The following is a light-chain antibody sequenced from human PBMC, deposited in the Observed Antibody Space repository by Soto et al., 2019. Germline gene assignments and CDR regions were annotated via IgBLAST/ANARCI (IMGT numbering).Light chain of an antibody. V-gene: IGKV3-11*01. CDR1: QSVRTY. CDR2: DAS. CDR3: QQYALSPWT. J-gene: IGKJ1*01. Sequence: EIVLTQSPATLSLSPGERATLSCRASQSVRTYLAWYQQKPGQAPRLLIFDASNRATGIPARFSGIGSGTDFSLTIGGLEPEDFAVYYCQQYALSPWTFGQGTKVEIK.